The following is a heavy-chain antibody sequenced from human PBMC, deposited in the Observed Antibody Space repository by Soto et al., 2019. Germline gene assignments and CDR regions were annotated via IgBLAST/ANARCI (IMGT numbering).Heavy chain of an antibody. J-gene: IGHJ4*02. Sequence: EVQLVESGGGLVQPGRSLRLSCAASGFTFDDYAMHWVRQAPGKGLEWVSGISWNSGSIGYADSVKGRFTISRDNAKNSLYLQMNSLRAEDTALYYCAKVGRRADYDILTGYYDYWGQGTLVTVSS. CDR1: GFTFDDYA. CDR2: ISWNSGSI. CDR3: AKVGRRADYDILTGYYDY. V-gene: IGHV3-9*01. D-gene: IGHD3-9*01.